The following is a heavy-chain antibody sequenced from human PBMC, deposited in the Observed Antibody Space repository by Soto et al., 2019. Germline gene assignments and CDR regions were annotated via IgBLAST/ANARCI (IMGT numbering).Heavy chain of an antibody. J-gene: IGHJ4*02. D-gene: IGHD1-1*01. Sequence: PGGSLRLSCAASGFTFSSYTMHWVRQAPGEGLEWVAVISYDGNNKFYADSVKGRFTISRDSNSQTLKLQMKSQRTEDTAMKKCARDGVSSTDYTWNYGTYFDYWGPGALVTVSS. CDR1: GFTFSSYT. V-gene: IGHV3-30*03. CDR2: ISYDGNNK. CDR3: ARDGVSSTDYTWNYGTYFDY.